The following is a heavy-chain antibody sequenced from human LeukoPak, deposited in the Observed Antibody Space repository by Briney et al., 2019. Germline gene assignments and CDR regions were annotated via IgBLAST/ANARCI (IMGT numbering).Heavy chain of an antibody. CDR3: ARDEGIAAAGTGAAFDI. CDR2: ISATGGTI. Sequence: GGSLRLSCAASGFTFSSNGMNWVRQAPGKGLEWVSYISATGGTIYYADSVKGRFTISRDNSKNTLYLQMNSLRAEDTAVYYCARDEGIAAAGTGAAFDIWGQGTMVTVSS. CDR1: GFTFSSNG. D-gene: IGHD6-13*01. V-gene: IGHV3-48*01. J-gene: IGHJ3*02.